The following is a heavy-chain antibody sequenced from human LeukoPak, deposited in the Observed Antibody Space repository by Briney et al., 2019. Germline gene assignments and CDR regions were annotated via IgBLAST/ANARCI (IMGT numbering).Heavy chain of an antibody. CDR3: ARVRQRSGIDP. V-gene: IGHV4-34*01. D-gene: IGHD1-14*01. CDR1: GGSFSGYY. Sequence: PSETLSLTCAVYGGSFSGYYWSWIRQPPGKGLEWIGEINHSGSTNYNPSLKSRVTISVDTSKNQFSLKLSSVTAADTAVYYCARVRQRSGIDPWGQGTLVTVSS. CDR2: INHSGST. J-gene: IGHJ5*02.